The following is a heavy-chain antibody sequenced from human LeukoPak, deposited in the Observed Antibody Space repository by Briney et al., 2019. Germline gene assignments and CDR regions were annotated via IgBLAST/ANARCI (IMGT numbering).Heavy chain of an antibody. CDR1: GGSISSPTYS. Sequence: SETPSLTCSVSGGSISSPTYSWDWIRQPPGKGLEWIGSIYYSGSTYYNPSLKSRVTISVDTSKNQFSLKLTSVTAADTAVYYCARHDYGGSSAWFDPWGQGTLVSVSS. V-gene: IGHV4-39*01. CDR2: IYYSGST. CDR3: ARHDYGGSSAWFDP. D-gene: IGHD4-23*01. J-gene: IGHJ5*02.